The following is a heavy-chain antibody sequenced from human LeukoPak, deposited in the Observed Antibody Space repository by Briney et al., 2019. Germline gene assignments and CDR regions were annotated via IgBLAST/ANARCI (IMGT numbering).Heavy chain of an antibody. D-gene: IGHD2-2*01. Sequence: GGSLRLSSRASGFAFEDHGMTWVRQVPGKGLEWVSGINWSGGSTSYADPFRGRFTISRDNAKNSLYLQMDSLRAEDTALYYCARAPITSPFYSDCWGQGTLVTVSS. V-gene: IGHV3-20*04. CDR2: INWSGGST. J-gene: IGHJ4*02. CDR3: ARAPITSPFYSDC. CDR1: GFAFEDHG.